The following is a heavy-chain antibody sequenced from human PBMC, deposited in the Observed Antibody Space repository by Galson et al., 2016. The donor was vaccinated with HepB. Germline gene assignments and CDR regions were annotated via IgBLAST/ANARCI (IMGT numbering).Heavy chain of an antibody. CDR3: ARSYTSGWDYYFDY. J-gene: IGHJ4*02. V-gene: IGHV3-7*03. CDR2: IKEDASEM. Sequence: SLRLSCAASGFTFSDYWMKWVRQAPGKGPEWVANIKEDASEMKYADSVKGRFTISRDNAKNSLYLQMNSLRVEDTAVYYCARSYTSGWDYYFDYWGQGTLVTVSS. D-gene: IGHD6-19*01. CDR1: GFTFSDYW.